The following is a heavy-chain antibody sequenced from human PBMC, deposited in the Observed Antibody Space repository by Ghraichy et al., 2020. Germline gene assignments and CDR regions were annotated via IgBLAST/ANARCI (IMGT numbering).Heavy chain of an antibody. V-gene: IGHV3-33*01. D-gene: IGHD6-13*01. CDR2: IWYDGSNK. CDR1: GFTFSSYG. J-gene: IGHJ6*03. CDR3: AREGGIAAAPGAYYYYYMDV. Sequence: GGSLRLSCAASGFTFSSYGMHWVRQAPGKGLEWVAVIWYDGSNKYYADSVKGRFTISRDNSKNTLYLQMNSLRAEDTAVYYCAREGGIAAAPGAYYYYYMDVWGKGTTVTVSS.